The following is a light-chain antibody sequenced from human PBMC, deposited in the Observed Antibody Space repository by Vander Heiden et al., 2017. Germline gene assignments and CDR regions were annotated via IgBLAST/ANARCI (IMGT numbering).Light chain of an antibody. J-gene: IGLJ3*02. CDR2: DDS. V-gene: IGLV3-21*02. CDR3: QVWDSSSQQRL. CDR1: RIEGKS. Sequence: YILPQSPSVSAALGQTATINCGGNRIEGKSVCWYRQKPGQAPVLVVHDDSARPSGIPERFSGSNAGDTATLTISRAEAGDEADYYCQVWDSSSQQRLFGGGTSLTVL.